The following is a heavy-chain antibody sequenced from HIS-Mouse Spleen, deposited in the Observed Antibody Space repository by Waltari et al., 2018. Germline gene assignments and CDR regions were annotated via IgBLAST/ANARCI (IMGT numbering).Heavy chain of an antibody. CDR1: GGSISSSSYY. CDR2: IYYSGST. J-gene: IGHJ2*01. V-gene: IGHV4-39*07. Sequence: QLQLQESGPGLVKPSETLSLTCTVSGGSISSSSYYWGWIRQPPGKGLEWIGSIYYSGSTYTTPSLKRRVTISVDTSKNQFSLKLSSVTAADTAVYYCAREIPYSSSWYDWYFDLWGRGTLVTVSS. CDR3: AREIPYSSSWYDWYFDL. D-gene: IGHD6-13*01.